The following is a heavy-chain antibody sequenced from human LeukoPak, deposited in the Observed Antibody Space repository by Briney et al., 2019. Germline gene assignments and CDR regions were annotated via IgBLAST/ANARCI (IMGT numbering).Heavy chain of an antibody. CDR1: GFPFRTYG. Sequence: PGGSLRLSCAASGFPFRTYGMSWVRQAPGKGLEWVSAISGSGGSTYYADSVKGRFTISRDNSKNMLYLQMNSLRAEDTAVYYCAKDLGDSMVRGAFDIWGQGTMVTVSS. V-gene: IGHV3-23*01. J-gene: IGHJ3*02. CDR2: ISGSGGST. CDR3: AKDLGDSMVRGAFDI. D-gene: IGHD3-22*01.